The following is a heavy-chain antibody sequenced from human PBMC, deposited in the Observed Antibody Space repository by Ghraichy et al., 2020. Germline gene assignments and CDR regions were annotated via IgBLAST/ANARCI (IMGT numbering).Heavy chain of an antibody. CDR1: GGSISSSSYY. D-gene: IGHD6-19*01. J-gene: IGHJ5*02. V-gene: IGHV4-39*01. Sequence: SETLSLTCTVSGGSISSSSYYWGWIRQPPGKGLEWIGSIYYSGSTYYNPSLKSRVTISVDTSKNQFSLKLSSVTAADTAVYYCARHDQSAGYSSGWMGFDPWGQGTLVTVSS. CDR2: IYYSGST. CDR3: ARHDQSAGYSSGWMGFDP.